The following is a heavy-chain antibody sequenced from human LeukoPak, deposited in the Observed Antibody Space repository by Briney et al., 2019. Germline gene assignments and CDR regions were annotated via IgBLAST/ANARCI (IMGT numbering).Heavy chain of an antibody. CDR2: ISSSDRYI. D-gene: IGHD6-6*01. Sequence: GGSLRLSCAASGFTFSSYSMNWVRRAPGKGLEWVSSISSSDRYIYYADSVKGRFTISRDNAKNSLYLQMNSLRAEDTAVYYCARSPSSSVSWFDPWGQGTLVTVSS. V-gene: IGHV3-21*01. CDR1: GFTFSSYS. J-gene: IGHJ5*02. CDR3: ARSPSSSVSWFDP.